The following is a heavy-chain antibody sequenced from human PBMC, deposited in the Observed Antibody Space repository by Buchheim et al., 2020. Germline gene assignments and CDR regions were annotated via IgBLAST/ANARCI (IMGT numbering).Heavy chain of an antibody. D-gene: IGHD4-11*01. CDR2: ISGSGATT. CDR1: GFSFSGYA. J-gene: IGHJ4*02. Sequence: EVQLVDSGGGLVQPGESLRLSCAASGFSFSGYAMSWVRQAPGKGLEWVSSISGSGATTFNADSVTGRFTISRANSKTMLYLQMNSLRAEDTAVYFCAKGSRGYTNYYFDYWGQRTL. CDR3: AKGSRGYTNYYFDY. V-gene: IGHV3-23*04.